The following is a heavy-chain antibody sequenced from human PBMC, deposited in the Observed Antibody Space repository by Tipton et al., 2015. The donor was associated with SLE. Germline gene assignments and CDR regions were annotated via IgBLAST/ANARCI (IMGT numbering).Heavy chain of an antibody. CDR2: IYPGDSDT. V-gene: IGHV5-51*01. Sequence: VQLVQSGAEVKKPGESLRISCKGSGYSFTSYWISWVRQVPGKGLEWMGIIYPGDSDTRYSPSFQGQVTISADKSISTAYLQWSSLKASDTAMYYCARGDYDFWSGYSFGYWGQGTLVTVSS. CDR1: GYSFTSYW. D-gene: IGHD3-3*01. J-gene: IGHJ4*02. CDR3: ARGDYDFWSGYSFGY.